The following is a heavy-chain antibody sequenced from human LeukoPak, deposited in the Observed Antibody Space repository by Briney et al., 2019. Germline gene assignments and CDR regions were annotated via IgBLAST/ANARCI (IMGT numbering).Heavy chain of an antibody. D-gene: IGHD6-6*01. Sequence: ASVKVSCKASGYTFTSYGISWVRQAPGQGLEWMGWISAYNGNTNYAQKLQGRVTMTTDTSTSTAYMELRSLRSDDTAVYYCARAYSSASPRYYYYYMDVGGKGTTVTVSS. J-gene: IGHJ6*03. V-gene: IGHV1-18*01. CDR3: ARAYSSASPRYYYYYMDV. CDR2: ISAYNGNT. CDR1: GYTFTSYG.